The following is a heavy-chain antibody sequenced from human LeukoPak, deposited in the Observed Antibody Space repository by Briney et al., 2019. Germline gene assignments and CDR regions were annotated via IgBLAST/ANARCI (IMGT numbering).Heavy chain of an antibody. CDR1: GFNFSRFA. J-gene: IGHJ4*02. V-gene: IGHV3-23*01. CDR2: INGIDGST. Sequence: GSLRLSCAASGFNFSRFAMSWVRQAPGEGLELVLGINGIDGSTYYADSVKGRFTISRDNSKNTLYLQMNSLRAEDTAVYYCAREWASYDRSGYYPFDHWGQGTLVTVSS. CDR3: AREWASYDRSGYYPFDH. D-gene: IGHD3-22*01.